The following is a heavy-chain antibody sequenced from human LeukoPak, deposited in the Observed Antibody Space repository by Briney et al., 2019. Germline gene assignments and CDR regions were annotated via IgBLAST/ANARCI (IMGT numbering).Heavy chain of an antibody. V-gene: IGHV3-23*01. D-gene: IGHD2-2*01. CDR2: ISGSGGNT. CDR1: GFTFNYYA. J-gene: IGHJ4*02. Sequence: VQPGGSLRLSCAASGFTFNYYAMSWVRQAPGKGLEWVSAISGSGGNTYYADSVKGRFTISRDNSKNTLFLQMNSLRAEDTAVYYCAKEAQGCSITGCYFDSWGQGTLVTVSS. CDR3: AKEAQGCSITGCYFDS.